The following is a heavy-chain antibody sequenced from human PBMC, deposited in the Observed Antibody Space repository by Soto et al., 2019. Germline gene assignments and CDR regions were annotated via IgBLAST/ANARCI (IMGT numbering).Heavy chain of an antibody. CDR1: GYTFTSYG. V-gene: IGHV1-18*01. D-gene: IGHD3-16*02. CDR3: VRFNAFIWGSYRYRSWFAP. CDR2: FSAYNGNT. J-gene: IGHJ5*02. Sequence: GASVKVSSKASGYTFTSYGISWVRQAPGQRLEWMGWFSAYNGNTNSAQKLQGRVTMTTDTSMSTCYMEVRSLRSDATAVYYCVRFNAFIWGSYRYRSWFAPWGQGTLDTVSS.